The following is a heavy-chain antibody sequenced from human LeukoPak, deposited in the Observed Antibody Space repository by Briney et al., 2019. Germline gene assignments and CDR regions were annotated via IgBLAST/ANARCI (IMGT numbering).Heavy chain of an antibody. CDR2: ISASSLYI. V-gene: IGHV3-21*01. J-gene: IGHJ6*03. Sequence: ETLSLTCTVSGGYISTYYWSWVRQAPGKGLEWVSSISASSLYIHYADSMKGRVTISRDNAKNSLYLQMTGLRAEDTAVYYCARDPTLRSSAYYYHYMDVWGIGTTVTVSS. CDR3: ARDPTLRSSAYYYHYMDV. CDR1: GGYISTYY. D-gene: IGHD2-15*01.